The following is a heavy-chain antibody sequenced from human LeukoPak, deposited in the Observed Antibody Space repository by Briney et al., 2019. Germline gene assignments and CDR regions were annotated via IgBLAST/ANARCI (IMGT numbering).Heavy chain of an antibody. CDR2: ISGSDGST. Sequence: SGGSLRLSCAASGFTFSSYAMNWVRQAPEKGLEWVSGISGSDGSTFYADSVKGRFTISRDNSKNTLYLQMNSLRADDTAVYYCARDARLVAFDNWGQGTLVTVSS. D-gene: IGHD5-12*01. J-gene: IGHJ4*02. CDR3: ARDARLVAFDN. V-gene: IGHV3-23*01. CDR1: GFTFSSYA.